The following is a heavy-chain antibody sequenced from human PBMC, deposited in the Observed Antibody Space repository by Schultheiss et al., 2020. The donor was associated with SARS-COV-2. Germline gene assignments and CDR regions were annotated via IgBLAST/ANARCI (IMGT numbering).Heavy chain of an antibody. CDR3: ARDQGGDDSSGIEGYYGMDV. CDR2: ISGSGGST. CDR1: GGTFSSYW. J-gene: IGHJ6*02. V-gene: IGHV3-21*01. Sequence: GGSLRLSCKASGGTFSSYWMHWVRQAPGKGLEWVSAISGSGGSTYYADSVKGRFTISRDNAKKSLYLQMNSLIAEDMAVYYCARDQGGDDSSGIEGYYGMDVWGQGTTVTVSS. D-gene: IGHD3-22*01.